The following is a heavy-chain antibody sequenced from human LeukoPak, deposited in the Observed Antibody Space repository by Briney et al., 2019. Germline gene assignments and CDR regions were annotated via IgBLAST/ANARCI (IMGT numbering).Heavy chain of an antibody. CDR1: GFTFSSYE. CDR3: ARFYPICSSSSCYPP. Sequence: KSGGSLRLSCAASGFTFSSYEMNWVRQAPGKGLEWVAYISNSGSSKYYADSVKGRFTISRDNAKNSMYLEMNSLRAEDTALYYCARFYPICSSSSCYPPWGQGTRVTVSS. V-gene: IGHV3-48*03. CDR2: ISNSGSSK. J-gene: IGHJ5*02. D-gene: IGHD2-2*01.